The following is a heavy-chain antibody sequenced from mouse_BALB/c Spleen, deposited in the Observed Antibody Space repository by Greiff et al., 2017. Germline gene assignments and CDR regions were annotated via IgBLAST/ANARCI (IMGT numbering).Heavy chain of an antibody. D-gene: IGHD2-4*01. Sequence: QVQLQQSGAELVRPGASVKLSCKASGYTFTSYWINWVKQRPGQGLEWIGNIYPSDSYTNYNQKFKDKATLTVDKSSSTAYMQLSSPTSEDSAVYYCTRDYDYDGDYYAMDYWGQGTSVTVSS. J-gene: IGHJ4*01. CDR1: GYTFTSYW. CDR2: IYPSDSYT. CDR3: TRDYDYDGDYYAMDY. V-gene: IGHV1-69*02.